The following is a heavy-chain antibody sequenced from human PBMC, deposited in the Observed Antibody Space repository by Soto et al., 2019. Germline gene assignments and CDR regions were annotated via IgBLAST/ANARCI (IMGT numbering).Heavy chain of an antibody. Sequence: DVQLVQSGAEVKKPGESLRISCKGSGYNFSGYWINWVRQMPGKGLDWMGTIYPGDSDVRYSPSFQGQVTISVDKSISIAYLQWSSLKAADTAIYCCARTAYGSGTFDSWGQGTLVTVS. D-gene: IGHD3-10*01. V-gene: IGHV5-51*03. CDR2: IYPGDSDV. CDR1: GYNFSGYW. CDR3: ARTAYGSGTFDS. J-gene: IGHJ4*02.